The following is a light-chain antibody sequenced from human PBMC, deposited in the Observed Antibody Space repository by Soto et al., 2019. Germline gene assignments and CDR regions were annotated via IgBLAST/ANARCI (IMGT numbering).Light chain of an antibody. Sequence: QANINWSPGGRAGQACRASRSVSNYLAWYQQKPGQAPRLLIYDASNRATGIPARFSGSGSGTDFPVTISSLEPEDFAFSYGQQRSNWPPTFGQGTKVDIK. J-gene: IGKJ1*01. V-gene: IGKV3-11*01. CDR3: QQRSNWPPT. CDR1: RSVSNY. CDR2: DAS.